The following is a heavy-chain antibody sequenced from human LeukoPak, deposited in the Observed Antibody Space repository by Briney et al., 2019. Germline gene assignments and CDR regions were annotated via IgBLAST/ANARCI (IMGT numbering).Heavy chain of an antibody. Sequence: GGSLRLSCAASGFTFSSYWMHWVRQAPGKGLVWASRINSDGSSTSYADSVKGRFTISRDNAKNTLYLQMNSLRAENTAVYYCAKGGSRGGYQDLDYWGQGTLVTVSS. CDR2: INSDGSST. D-gene: IGHD5-12*01. V-gene: IGHV3-74*01. CDR1: GFTFSSYW. CDR3: AKGGSRGGYQDLDY. J-gene: IGHJ4*02.